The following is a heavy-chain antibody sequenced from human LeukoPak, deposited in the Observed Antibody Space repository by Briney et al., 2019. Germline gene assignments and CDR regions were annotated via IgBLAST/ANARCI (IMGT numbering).Heavy chain of an antibody. Sequence: SETLSLTCSVSAGSISRYYWSWIRQPPGKGLEWIGYIYYSGSTNYNPSLKSRVTMSLDTSRSQFSLRLSSVTAADTAVYYCAREYHYYDTRRYYYFDYWGQGTLVTVSS. D-gene: IGHD3-22*01. CDR2: IYYSGST. V-gene: IGHV4-59*01. CDR3: AREYHYYDTRRYYYFDY. CDR1: AGSISRYY. J-gene: IGHJ4*02.